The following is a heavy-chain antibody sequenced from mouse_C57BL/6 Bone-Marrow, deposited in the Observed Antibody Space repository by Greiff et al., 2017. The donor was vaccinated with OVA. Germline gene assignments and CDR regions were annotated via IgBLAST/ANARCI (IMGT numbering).Heavy chain of an antibody. D-gene: IGHD2-3*01. CDR1: GYAFSSYW. Sequence: VQLQQSGAELVKPGASVKISCKASGYAFSSYWMNWVKQRPGKGLEWIGQIYPGDGDTNYNGKFKGKATLTADKSSSTAYMQLSSLTSEDSAVYFCARPDAFLYYFDYWGQGTTLTVSS. J-gene: IGHJ2*01. CDR2: IYPGDGDT. CDR3: ARPDAFLYYFDY. V-gene: IGHV1-80*01.